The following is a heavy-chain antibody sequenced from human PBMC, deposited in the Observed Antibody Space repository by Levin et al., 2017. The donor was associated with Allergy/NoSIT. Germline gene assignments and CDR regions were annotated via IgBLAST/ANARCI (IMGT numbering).Heavy chain of an antibody. V-gene: IGHV3-43D*03. CDR3: AKDKLSQGPSGIDY. Sequence: GGSLRLSCAASGFIFDDYAMHWVRQAPGKGLEWVSLVSWDGGSAYYADSVKGRFTISRDNSKNSLYLQMHTLRAEDTALYYCAKDKLSQGPSGIDYWGQGTLVTVAS. CDR1: GFIFDDYA. CDR2: VSWDGGSA. J-gene: IGHJ4*02. D-gene: IGHD3-10*01.